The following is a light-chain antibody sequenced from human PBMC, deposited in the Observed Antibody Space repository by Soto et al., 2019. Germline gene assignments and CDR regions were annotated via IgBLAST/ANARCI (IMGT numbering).Light chain of an antibody. J-gene: IGKJ1*01. CDR2: GTS. CDR3: QQYGRT. Sequence: EIVLTQSPGTLSLSPGERATLSCRASQSVSRSYLAWYQQKPGQAPRLLIYGTSSRATAIPDRFSGSGSGTDFNLTISRLEPEDFAVYYCQQYGRTFGQGTKVEIK. CDR1: QSVSRSY. V-gene: IGKV3-20*01.